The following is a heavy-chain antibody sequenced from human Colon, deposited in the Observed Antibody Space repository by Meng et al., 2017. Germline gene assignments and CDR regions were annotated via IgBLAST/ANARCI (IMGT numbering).Heavy chain of an antibody. D-gene: IGHD5-18*01. Sequence: QVQLQQSGPGLVKPSQTLPLTCVISGDSASSNTAAWNWIRQSPSRGLEWLGRTYYRSKLYNEYAVSVKSRMTFNADTSKNQVSLQVNSVTPEDTAVYYCARDHGYSYGLPLDYWGQGILVTVSS. J-gene: IGHJ4*02. V-gene: IGHV6-1*01. CDR1: GDSASSNTAA. CDR3: ARDHGYSYGLPLDY. CDR2: TYYRSKLYN.